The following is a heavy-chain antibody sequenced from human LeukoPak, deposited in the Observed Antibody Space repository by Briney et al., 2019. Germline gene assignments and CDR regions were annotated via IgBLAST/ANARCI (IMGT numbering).Heavy chain of an antibody. J-gene: IGHJ4*02. V-gene: IGHV3-48*04. D-gene: IGHD3-16*01. CDR1: GFTFIIAW. Sequence: GGSLRLSCAASGFTFIIAWMAWVRQAPGKGLEWVSYISSSASTMYYTDSVKGRFTISRDNTKNSLYLQMNSLRAEDTAVYYCARGGSISLIHSAKGYFDYWGQGTLVTVSS. CDR2: ISSSASTM. CDR3: ARGGSISLIHSAKGYFDY.